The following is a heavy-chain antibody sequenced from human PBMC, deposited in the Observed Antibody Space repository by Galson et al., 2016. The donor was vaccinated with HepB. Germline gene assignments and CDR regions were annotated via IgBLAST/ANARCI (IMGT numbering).Heavy chain of an antibody. CDR3: ARTTYYYDSSGYPDAFDI. CDR1: GYTFTSYG. V-gene: IGHV1-18*04. D-gene: IGHD3-22*01. Sequence: SVKVSCKASGYTFTSYGISWVRQAPGQGLEWMGWISAHNGNTSYAQKFQARVTMTTETSTSTAYMELRSLRSDDTAVYYCARTTYYYDSSGYPDAFDIWGQGTMLTVSS. J-gene: IGHJ3*02. CDR2: ISAHNGNT.